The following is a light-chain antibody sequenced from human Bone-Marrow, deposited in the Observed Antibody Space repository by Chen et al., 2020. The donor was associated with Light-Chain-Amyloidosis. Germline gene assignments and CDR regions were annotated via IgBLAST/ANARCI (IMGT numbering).Light chain of an antibody. CDR1: QSLVHRDGKTY. Sequence: IVMTKTPLSLSVTPGQSASISCKSSQSLVHRDGKTYFYWYMQKSGQPPQLLIYEVSNRFSGVSDRFTGSGSGTDFTLIISRVETEDVGVYYCMQSLQLPLTFGGGTKVEIK. CDR2: EVS. J-gene: IGKJ4*01. V-gene: IGKV2D-29*01. CDR3: MQSLQLPLT.